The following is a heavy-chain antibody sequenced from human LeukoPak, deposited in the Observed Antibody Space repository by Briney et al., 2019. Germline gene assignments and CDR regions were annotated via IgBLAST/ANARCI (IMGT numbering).Heavy chain of an antibody. CDR3: ARARGYNYGYVDY. Sequence: ASVKVSCKASGYTFTSYDINWVRQATGQGLEWMGWMNPNSGDTGYAQNFQGRLNMTRNTSKSTAYMELSSLRSEDPAVYYCARARGYNYGYVDYWGQGTLVTVSS. J-gene: IGHJ4*02. D-gene: IGHD5-18*01. CDR1: GYTFTSYD. V-gene: IGHV1-8*01. CDR2: MNPNSGDT.